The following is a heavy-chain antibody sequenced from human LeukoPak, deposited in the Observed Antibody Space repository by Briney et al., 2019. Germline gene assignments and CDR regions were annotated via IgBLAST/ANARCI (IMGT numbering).Heavy chain of an antibody. D-gene: IGHD3-9*01. J-gene: IGHJ5*02. V-gene: IGHV4-39*07. Sequence: NTSETLSLTCTVSGGSISSSSYYWGWIRQPPGKGLEWIGSIYYSGSTYYNPSLKSRVTISVDTSKNQFSLKLSSVTAADTAVYYCARAIPPRGRQLRYFDWLSSTGNWFDPWGQGTLVTVSS. CDR1: GGSISSSSYY. CDR3: ARAIPPRGRQLRYFDWLSSTGNWFDP. CDR2: IYYSGST.